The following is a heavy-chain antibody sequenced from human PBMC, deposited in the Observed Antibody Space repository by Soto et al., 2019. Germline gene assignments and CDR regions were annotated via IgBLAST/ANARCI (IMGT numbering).Heavy chain of an antibody. CDR2: IYYSGST. Sequence: PSETLSLTCTVSGGSISSYYWSWIRQPPGKGLEWIGYIYYSGSTNYNPSLKSRVTISVDTSKNQFSLKLSSVTAADTAVYDCARGLFGVGATRGAYYYYYGIDVWGQGTTVTVSS. CDR1: GGSISSYY. V-gene: IGHV4-59*01. D-gene: IGHD1-26*01. J-gene: IGHJ6*02. CDR3: ARGLFGVGATRGAYYYYYGIDV.